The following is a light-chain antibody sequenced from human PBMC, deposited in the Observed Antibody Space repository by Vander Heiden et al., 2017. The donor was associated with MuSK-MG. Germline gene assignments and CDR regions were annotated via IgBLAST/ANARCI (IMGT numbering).Light chain of an antibody. CDR2: DAS. V-gene: IGKV3-11*01. CDR3: RHRGNWFT. CDR1: QSVNIY. Sequence: EIVLTQSPATLSLSPGERATLSCRASQSVNIYLVWYQQKPGQAPRLLIYDASRRATGIPARFGGGGFGPTFTLTIAGLGPENFEVNYVRHRGNWFTFGEGPRWRSN. J-gene: IGKJ4*01.